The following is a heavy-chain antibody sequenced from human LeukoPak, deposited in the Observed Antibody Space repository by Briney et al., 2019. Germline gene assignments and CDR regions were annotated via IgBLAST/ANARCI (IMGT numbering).Heavy chain of an antibody. CDR3: AKITKATTPNY. D-gene: IGHD4-17*01. Sequence: GGSLRLSCAASGFTFSSYAMSWVRQAPGKGLEWVSVIYSGGSTYYADSVKGRFSISRDNSKNTVYLQMSDLRAEDTAVYYCAKITKATTPNYWGQGTLVTVSS. CDR2: IYSGGST. J-gene: IGHJ4*02. CDR1: GFTFSSYA. V-gene: IGHV3-23*03.